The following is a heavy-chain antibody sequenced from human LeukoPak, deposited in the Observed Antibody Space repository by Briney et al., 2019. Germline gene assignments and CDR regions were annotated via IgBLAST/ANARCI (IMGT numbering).Heavy chain of an antibody. J-gene: IGHJ5*02. CDR1: GFALNTYE. CDR3: ARGDPHADL. CDR2: ITISGHTK. Sequence: GGSLRLSCAASGFALNTYEMNWVRQAPGKGLEWIADITISGHTKNYADSVKGRFTISRDNAGTSLYLQMNSLRVEDTGVYYCARGDPHADLWGQGTLVSVSS. V-gene: IGHV3-48*03.